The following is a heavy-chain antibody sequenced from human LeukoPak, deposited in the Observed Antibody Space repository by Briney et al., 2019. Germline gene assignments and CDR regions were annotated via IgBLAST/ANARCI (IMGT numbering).Heavy chain of an antibody. CDR1: GGTFSSYA. Sequence: SVKVSCKASGGTFSSYAISWVRQAPGQGLEWMGGIIPIFGTANYAQKFQGRVTITTDESTSTAYMELSSLRSEDTAVYYCARGAGYSYGTTDAFDIWGQGTMVTVSS. CDR2: IIPIFGTA. CDR3: ARGAGYSYGTTDAFDI. J-gene: IGHJ3*02. V-gene: IGHV1-69*05. D-gene: IGHD5-18*01.